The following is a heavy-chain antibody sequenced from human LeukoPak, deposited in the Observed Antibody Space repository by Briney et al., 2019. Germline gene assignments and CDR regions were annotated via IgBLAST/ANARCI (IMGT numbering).Heavy chain of an antibody. CDR3: ARERIQLWLDY. D-gene: IGHD5-18*01. J-gene: IGHJ4*02. V-gene: IGHV3-21*01. Sequence: GTSLTLSGAASGFTFSSYSMNWVRQAPGKGLEWVSSISSSSSYIYYADSVKGRFTISRDNAKNSLYLQMNSLRAEDTAVYYCARERIQLWLDYWGQGTLVTVSS. CDR2: ISSSSSYI. CDR1: GFTFSSYS.